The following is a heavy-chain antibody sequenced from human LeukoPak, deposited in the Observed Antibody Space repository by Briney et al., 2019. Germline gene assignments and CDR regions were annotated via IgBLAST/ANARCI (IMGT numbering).Heavy chain of an antibody. CDR1: GGSISSYY. Sequence: SETLSLTCTVSGGSISSYYWSWIRQPAGEGLEWSGRVYSSGTTNYNPSLQSRVTMSVDSSKNQFSLKLNSVTAADTAVYYCARGRYCTTTSCTYWYFDLWGRGTLVTVSS. D-gene: IGHD2-2*01. CDR2: VYSSGTT. CDR3: ARGRYCTTTSCTYWYFDL. J-gene: IGHJ2*01. V-gene: IGHV4-4*07.